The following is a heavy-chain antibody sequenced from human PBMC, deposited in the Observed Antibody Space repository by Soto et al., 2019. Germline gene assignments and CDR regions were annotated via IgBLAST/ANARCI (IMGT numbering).Heavy chain of an antibody. D-gene: IGHD3-10*01. CDR1: GLTFSSYE. J-gene: IGHJ4*02. V-gene: IGHV3-48*03. Sequence: VQLVASGGGLVQPGGSLRLSCAASGLTFSSYEMNWVRQAPGKGLEWVSYISSGGGTTYYADSVKGRFTISRDNAKNSLYLQMNSLRGEDTALYYCANEYGSGFPVYWGQGTLVTVSS. CDR3: ANEYGSGFPVY. CDR2: ISSGGGTT.